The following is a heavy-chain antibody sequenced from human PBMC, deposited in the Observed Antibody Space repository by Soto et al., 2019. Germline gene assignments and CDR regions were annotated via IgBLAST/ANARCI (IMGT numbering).Heavy chain of an antibody. CDR3: ARLSVYGDSAGWWGRDYYYYGMDV. V-gene: IGHV5-51*01. Sequence: GESLKISSKGSGYSFTSYWIGWVRQMPGKGLEWMGIIYPGDSDTRYSPSFQGQVTISADKSISTAYLQWSSLKASDTAMYYCARLSVYGDSAGWWGRDYYYYGMDVWGQGTTVTVSS. CDR2: IYPGDSDT. J-gene: IGHJ6*02. CDR1: GYSFTSYW. D-gene: IGHD4-17*01.